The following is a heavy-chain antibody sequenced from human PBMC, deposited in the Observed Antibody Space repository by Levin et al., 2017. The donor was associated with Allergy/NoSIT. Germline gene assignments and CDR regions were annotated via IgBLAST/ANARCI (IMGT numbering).Heavy chain of an antibody. CDR1: GFTFSSYW. D-gene: IGHD4-17*01. J-gene: IGHJ2*01. V-gene: IGHV3-7*01. CDR3: ARDVHYGDHGSYFDP. Sequence: GGSLRLSCAASGFTFSSYWMSWVRQAPGKGLEWVANMKQDGSEKYYVDSVKGRFTISRDNAKNSLYLQMNSLRAEDTAVYYCARDVHYGDHGSYFDPWGRGTLVTVSS. CDR2: MKQDGSEK.